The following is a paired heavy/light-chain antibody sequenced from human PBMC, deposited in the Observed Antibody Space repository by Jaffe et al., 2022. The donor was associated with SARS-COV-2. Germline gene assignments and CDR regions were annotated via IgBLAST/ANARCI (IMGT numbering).Heavy chain of an antibody. Sequence: QLQLQESGPGLVKPSETLSLTCTVSGGSISRSSYYWGWFRQPPGKGLEWIGSFFHGGSTFYNPSLKSRVSISVDTSKNQFSLKLNSVTAADTAVYYCARRLVPSGMGAFDSWGQGTMVTVSS. V-gene: IGHV4-39*01. CDR1: GGSISRSSYY. CDR3: ARRLVPSGMGAFDS. J-gene: IGHJ3*02. CDR2: FFHGGST. D-gene: IGHD3-9*01.
Light chain of an antibody. CDR3: QQYNNWLT. CDR2: GAS. CDR1: QSISSN. Sequence: ELVMTQSPATLSVSPGERATLSCRASQSISSNLAWYQQKPGQAPRLLIYGASTRATGIPARFSGSGSGTEFTLTISSLQSEDFAVYYCQQYNNWLTFGAGTKVEIK. V-gene: IGKV3-15*01. J-gene: IGKJ4*01.